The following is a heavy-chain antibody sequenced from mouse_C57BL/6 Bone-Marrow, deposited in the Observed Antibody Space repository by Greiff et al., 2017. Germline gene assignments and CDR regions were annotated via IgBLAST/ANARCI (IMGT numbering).Heavy chain of an antibody. CDR1: GFTIKNSY. CDR2: IDPANGNT. Sequence: VKLQQSVAELVRPGASVKLSCTASGFTIKNSYMHWVKQRPEQGLEWIGRIDPANGNTKYAPQFQGTATLTAYTSSNTAYLQRISLTSEDTAIYYCACYYDYGAYWGQGTLVTVSA. CDR3: ACYYDYGAY. V-gene: IGHV14-3*01. J-gene: IGHJ3*01. D-gene: IGHD2-4*01.